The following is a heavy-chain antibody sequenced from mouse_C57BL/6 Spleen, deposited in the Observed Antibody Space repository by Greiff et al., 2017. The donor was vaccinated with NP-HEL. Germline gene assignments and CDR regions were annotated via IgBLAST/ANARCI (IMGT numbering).Heavy chain of an antibody. J-gene: IGHJ2*01. V-gene: IGHV2-4*01. CDR2: IWSGGST. CDR3: AKTTAQDYFDY. D-gene: IGHD3-2*02. Sequence: VQRVESGPGLVQPSQSLSITCTVSGFSLTSYGVHWVRQPPGKGLEWLGVIWSGGSTDYNAAFISRLSISKDNSKSQVFFKMNSLQADDTAIYYCAKTTAQDYFDYWGQGTTLTVSS. CDR1: GFSLTSYG.